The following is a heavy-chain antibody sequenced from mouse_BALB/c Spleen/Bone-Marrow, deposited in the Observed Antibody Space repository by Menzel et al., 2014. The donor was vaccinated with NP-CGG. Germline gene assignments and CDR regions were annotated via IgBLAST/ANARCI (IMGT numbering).Heavy chain of an antibody. D-gene: IGHD2-14*01. Sequence: QVQLQQSGAELVKPGAPVKLSCKVSGYTFISYWMNWVKQRPGRGLEWIGRIDPSDTETHYNQKFKNKATPTVDKSSSTAYIHLSGLTSEDSAVYYGARSPRRYDTGYAIDYWGQGTSVTVSS. J-gene: IGHJ4*01. V-gene: IGHV1-69*02. CDR3: ARSPRRYDTGYAIDY. CDR1: GYTFISYW. CDR2: IDPSDTET.